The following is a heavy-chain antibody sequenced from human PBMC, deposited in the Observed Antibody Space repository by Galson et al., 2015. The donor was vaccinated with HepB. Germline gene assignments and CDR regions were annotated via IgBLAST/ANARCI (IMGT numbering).Heavy chain of an antibody. J-gene: IGHJ2*01. V-gene: IGHV1-18*01. Sequence: SVKVSCKASGYTFTSYGISWVRQAPGQGLEWMGWISAYNGNTNYAQKLQGRVTMTTDTSTSTAYMELRSLRSGDTAVYYCARMGSQRWRADFDLWGRGTLVTVSS. CDR3: ARMGSQRWRADFDL. CDR2: ISAYNGNT. CDR1: GYTFTSYG. D-gene: IGHD4-23*01.